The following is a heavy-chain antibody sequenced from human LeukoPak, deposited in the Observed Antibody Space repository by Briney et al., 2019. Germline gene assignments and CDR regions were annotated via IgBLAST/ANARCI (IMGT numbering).Heavy chain of an antibody. CDR3: ASNAIEWLVQSSWTY. V-gene: IGHV3-11*04. D-gene: IGHD6-19*01. CDR1: GFTFSDYY. J-gene: IGHJ4*02. Sequence: GGSLRLSCAASGFTFSDYYMSWIRQAPGKGLEWVSYISSSGSTIYYADSVKGRFTISRDNAKNSLYLQMNSLRAEDTAVYYCASNAIEWLVQSSWTYWGQGTLVTVSS. CDR2: ISSSGSTI.